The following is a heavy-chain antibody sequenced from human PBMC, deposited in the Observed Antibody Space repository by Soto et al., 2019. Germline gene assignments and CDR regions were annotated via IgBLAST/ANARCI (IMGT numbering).Heavy chain of an antibody. CDR2: INTDGSST. CDR3: AKRGVDTFGLSY. Sequence: VQLVESGGGLVQPGGSLRLSCAVSGVTFSSFWMHWVRQAPGEGLVWVSRINTDGSSTSYADSAKGRFTISRDNDKNTLYLQMNSLRVECTGMYYCAKRGVDTFGLSYWGQGTLVTVSS. D-gene: IGHD3-10*01. V-gene: IGHV3-74*01. J-gene: IGHJ4*02. CDR1: GVTFSSFW.